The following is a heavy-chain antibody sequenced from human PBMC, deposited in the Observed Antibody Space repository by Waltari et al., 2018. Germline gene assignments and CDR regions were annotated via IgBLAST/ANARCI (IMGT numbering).Heavy chain of an antibody. V-gene: IGHV3-15*07. J-gene: IGHJ4*02. D-gene: IGHD6-19*01. CDR3: TTLRQWSFDY. CDR2: IKSKTDGGTI. Sequence: EVQLVESGGGLVKPGGSLRLSCAASGFTFTNAWMNWVRQAPGKGLEWVGRIKSKTDGGTIDCAAPVKGRFTLSRDDSKNTLCLQMNSLKSEDTAVYYCTTLRQWSFDYWGQGALVTVSS. CDR1: GFTFTNAW.